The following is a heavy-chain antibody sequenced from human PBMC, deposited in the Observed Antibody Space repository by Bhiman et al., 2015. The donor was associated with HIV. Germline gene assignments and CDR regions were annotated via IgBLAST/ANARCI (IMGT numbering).Heavy chain of an antibody. CDR2: MSWIGGGI. CDR1: GFTFENFA. CDR3: AKDVQLGNYWLFDL. Sequence: EGQLVESGGDLVQPGGSLRLSCVASGFTFENFAMHWVRQAPGKGLEWVSGMSWIGGGIGYVDSVKGRFTISRDNAKNTLFLQMDNLRTEDTAVYYCAKDVQLGNYWLFDLWGRGTLVTVSS. D-gene: IGHD3-16*01. J-gene: IGHJ2*01. V-gene: IGHV3-9*01.